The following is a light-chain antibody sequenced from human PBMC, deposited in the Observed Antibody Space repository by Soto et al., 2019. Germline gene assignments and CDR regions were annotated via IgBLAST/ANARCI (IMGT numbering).Light chain of an antibody. J-gene: IGKJ4*01. V-gene: IGKV1-9*01. CDR2: AAS. Sequence: QSPSSLSASIGDRVTITCRASQDISSYLAWYRQKAGKAPELLIEAASTLQSGVPSRFSGSGSGTDFALTISSLQPEDFATYYCQQLKRYPLSFGGGTKVDIK. CDR3: QQLKRYPLS. CDR1: QDISSY.